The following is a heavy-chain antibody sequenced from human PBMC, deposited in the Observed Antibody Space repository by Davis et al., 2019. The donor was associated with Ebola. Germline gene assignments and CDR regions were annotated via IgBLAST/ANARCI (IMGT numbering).Heavy chain of an antibody. CDR3: ARGDSYAGPEAPDH. Sequence: SETLSLTCAVSGGFVSSGGYSWNWIRQPPGKGLEWIGYYYYTGNTYYNPSLKSRVTISIDTSKNQFSLKLSSVTAADTAVYYCARGDSYAGPEAPDHWGQGTLVSVSS. V-gene: IGHV4-30-4*07. CDR2: YYYTGNT. CDR1: GGFVSSGGYS. D-gene: IGHD3-16*01. J-gene: IGHJ4*02.